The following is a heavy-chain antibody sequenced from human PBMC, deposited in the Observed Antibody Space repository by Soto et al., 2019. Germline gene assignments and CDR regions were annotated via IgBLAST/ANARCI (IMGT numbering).Heavy chain of an antibody. J-gene: IGHJ5*02. CDR2: INHSGST. CDR1: GGSFSGYY. V-gene: IGHV4-34*01. Sequence: SETLSLTCAVYGGSFSGYYWSWIRQPPGKGLEWIGEINHSGSTNYNPSLKSRVTISVDRSKNQFSLKLSSVTAADTAVYYCARTLWFGDLEGWFDPWGQGTLVTVSS. CDR3: ARTLWFGDLEGWFDP. D-gene: IGHD3-10*01.